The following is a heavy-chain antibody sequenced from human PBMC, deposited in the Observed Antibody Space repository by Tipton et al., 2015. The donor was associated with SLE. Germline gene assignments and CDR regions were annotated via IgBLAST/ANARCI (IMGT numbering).Heavy chain of an antibody. CDR2: ISGSGGNT. Sequence: GSLRLSCTASGFRSSPYGTFDDYGMTWVRQAPGQGLEWVSGISGSGGNTFYADSVKGRFSISRDNSKNMLFLQMSSLRVDDTAVYYCARDPKGFWSGGGLDVWGQGTTVKVSS. CDR1: GFRSSPYG. V-gene: IGHV3-23*01. D-gene: IGHD3-3*01. CDR3: ARDPKGFWSGGGLDV. J-gene: IGHJ6*02.